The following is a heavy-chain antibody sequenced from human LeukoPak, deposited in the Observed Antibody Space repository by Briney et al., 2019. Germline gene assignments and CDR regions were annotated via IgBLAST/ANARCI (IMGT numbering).Heavy chain of an antibody. J-gene: IGHJ4*02. V-gene: IGHV3-43*01. CDR2: ITWDGVST. D-gene: IGHD2-15*01. CDR1: GFIFEHYT. Sequence: GGSLRLSCAASGFIFEHYTMNWVRQAPGKSPEGVSLITWDGVSTNYADSVKGRFTISRDNSKNFLYLQMNSLRTEDTALYYCVKTKGAGGSCFDYWGPGTLVTVS. CDR3: VKTKGAGGSCFDY.